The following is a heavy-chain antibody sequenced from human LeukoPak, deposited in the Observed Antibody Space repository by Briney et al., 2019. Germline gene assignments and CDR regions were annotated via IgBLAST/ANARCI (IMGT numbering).Heavy chain of an antibody. CDR3: ARAGRKASYGDTRYGMDV. D-gene: IGHD4-17*01. CDR2: IYYSGST. V-gene: IGHV4-39*07. CDR1: GGSISSSSYY. Sequence: PSETLSLTCTVSGGSISSSSYYWGWIRQPPGKGLEWIGSIYYSGSTNYNPSLKSRVTISVDTSKNQFSLKLSSVTAADTAVYYCARAGRKASYGDTRYGMDVWGQGTTVTVSS. J-gene: IGHJ6*02.